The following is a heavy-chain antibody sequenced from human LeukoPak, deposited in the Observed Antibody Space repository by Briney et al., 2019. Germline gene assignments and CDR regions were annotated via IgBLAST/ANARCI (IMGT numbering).Heavy chain of an antibody. CDR3: ARDLLGDYGPEYFQH. D-gene: IGHD4-17*01. J-gene: IGHJ1*01. CDR2: ISSSGSTI. V-gene: IGHV3-11*01. CDR1: GLTFSDYY. Sequence: GGSLRLSCAASGLTFSDYYMSWIRQAPGKGLEWVSYISSSGSTIYYADSVKGRFTISRDNAKNSLYLQMNSLRAEDTAVYYCARDLLGDYGPEYFQHWGQGTLVTVSS.